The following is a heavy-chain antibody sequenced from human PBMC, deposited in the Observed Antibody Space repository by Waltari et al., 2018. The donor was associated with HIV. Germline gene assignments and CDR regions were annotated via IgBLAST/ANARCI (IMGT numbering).Heavy chain of an antibody. CDR2: ISNSSRYI. Sequence: EVQLVESGGGLVKPGGSQRLSCAASGFTFSSYSMNWVRQAPGKGLECVSSISNSSRYIYYADSVKGRFTISRDNAKNSLYLQMNSLRAEDTAVYYCARDTSFWSSPDLDAFDIWGQGTMVTVSS. V-gene: IGHV3-21*01. CDR3: ARDTSFWSSPDLDAFDI. CDR1: GFTFSSYS. D-gene: IGHD3-3*01. J-gene: IGHJ3*02.